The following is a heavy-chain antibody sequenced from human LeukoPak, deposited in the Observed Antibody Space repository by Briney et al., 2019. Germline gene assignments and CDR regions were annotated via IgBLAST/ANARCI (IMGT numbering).Heavy chain of an antibody. Sequence: KTSETLSLTCAVYGGSFSGYYWSWIHQPPGKGLEWIGEINHSGSTNYNPSLKSRVIISVDTSKNQFSLKLSSVTAADTAVYYCASSYCVGDCYQNWFDPWGQGTLVTVSS. CDR3: ASSYCVGDCYQNWFDP. CDR1: GGSFSGYY. J-gene: IGHJ5*02. CDR2: INHSGST. V-gene: IGHV4-34*01. D-gene: IGHD2-21*02.